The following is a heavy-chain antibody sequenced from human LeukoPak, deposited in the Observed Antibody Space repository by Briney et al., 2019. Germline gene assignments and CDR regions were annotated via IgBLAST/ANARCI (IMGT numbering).Heavy chain of an antibody. Sequence: ASVKVSCKTSGYTFTDSYIHWVRQAPGQGLEWMGRINPNSGDPNYPQKFQGRVTMTRDTSISTAYMELSRLRSDDTAVYYCARDGRSPGPKVAVAGMRPYNWFDPWGQGTLVTVSS. CDR2: INPNSGDP. J-gene: IGHJ5*02. D-gene: IGHD6-19*01. CDR1: GYTFTDSY. V-gene: IGHV1-2*06. CDR3: ARDGRSPGPKVAVAGMRPYNWFDP.